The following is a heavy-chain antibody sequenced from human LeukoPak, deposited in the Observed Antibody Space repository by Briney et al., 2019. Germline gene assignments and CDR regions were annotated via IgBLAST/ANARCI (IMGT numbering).Heavy chain of an antibody. V-gene: IGHV4-39*01. D-gene: IGHD2-2*01. CDR2: IYYSGST. Sequence: SETLSLTCTVSGXSISSSSYYWGWIRQPPGKGLEWIGSIYYSGSTYYNPSLKSRVTISVDTSKNQFSLKLSSVTAADTAVYYCARQKDIVVVPAAAPFDYWGQGTLVTVSS. CDR1: GXSISSSSYY. J-gene: IGHJ4*02. CDR3: ARQKDIVVVPAAAPFDY.